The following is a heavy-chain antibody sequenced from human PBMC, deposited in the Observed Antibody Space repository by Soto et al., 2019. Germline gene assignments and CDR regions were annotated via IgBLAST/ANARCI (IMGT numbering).Heavy chain of an antibody. D-gene: IGHD3-16*01. CDR3: ARGMGQPLDY. V-gene: IGHV1-69*02. Sequence: SVKVSCKASGGTFSSYTISWVRQAPGQGLEWMGRIIPILGIANYAQKFQGRVTITADKSTSTAYMDLRSLRSDDTAVYYCARGMGQPLDYWGQGTLVTVSS. CDR2: IIPILGIA. J-gene: IGHJ4*02. CDR1: GGTFSSYT.